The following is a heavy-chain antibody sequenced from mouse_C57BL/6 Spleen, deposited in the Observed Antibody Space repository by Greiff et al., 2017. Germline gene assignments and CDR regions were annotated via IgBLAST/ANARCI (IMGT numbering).Heavy chain of an antibody. Sequence: VQLQQPGAELVMPGASVKLSCKASGYTFTSYWMHWVKQRPGQGLEWIGEIDPSDSYTNYNQKFKGKFTLTVDKSSSTAYLPISSLTSKYAAVYYCASKVGYYFDYWGQGTSLTVSS. J-gene: IGHJ2*02. CDR3: ASKVGYYFDY. D-gene: IGHD1-3*01. CDR1: GYTFTSYW. CDR2: IDPSDSYT. V-gene: IGHV1-69*01.